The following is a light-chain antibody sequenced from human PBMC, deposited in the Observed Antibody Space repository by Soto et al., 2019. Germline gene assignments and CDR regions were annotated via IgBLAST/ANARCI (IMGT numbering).Light chain of an antibody. J-gene: IGLJ3*02. CDR1: SSDIGAYNY. V-gene: IGLV2-14*01. CDR3: SSYASDITHV. CDR2: EVT. Sequence: QSALTQPASVSGSPGQSITISCTGTSSDIGAYNYVSWYRQHPGEAPKLIIYEVTHRPSGISSRFSGSKSGNTASLTISGLQAEDEADYYCSSYASDITHVFGGGTKLTAL.